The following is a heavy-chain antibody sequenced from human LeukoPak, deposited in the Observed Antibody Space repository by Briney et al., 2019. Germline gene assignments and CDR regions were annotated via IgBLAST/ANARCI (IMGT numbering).Heavy chain of an antibody. CDR1: GGSISSNY. Sequence: SETLSLTCTVSGGSISSNYWSWIRQPAGKGLEWIGRIYSSGSTNYNPSLKSRVTISVDTSKNQFSLKLSSVTAADTAVYYCASMDSSGPNYWGQGTLVTVSS. J-gene: IGHJ4*02. D-gene: IGHD3-22*01. CDR3: ASMDSSGPNY. CDR2: IYSSGST. V-gene: IGHV4-4*07.